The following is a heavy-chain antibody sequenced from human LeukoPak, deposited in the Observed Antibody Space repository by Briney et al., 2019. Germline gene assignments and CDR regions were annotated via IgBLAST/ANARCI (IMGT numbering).Heavy chain of an antibody. D-gene: IGHD6-13*01. J-gene: IGHJ3*02. CDR2: ISSSGST. CDR3: ARFVGSSWLAFDI. Sequence: SETLSLTCTVSGDSISSGDYYWSWIRQPAGKGLEWIGRISSSGSTNYNPSLKSRVTISVGTSKNQFSLKLSSVTAADTAVYYCARFVGSSWLAFDIWGQGTMVTVSS. CDR1: GDSISSGDYY. V-gene: IGHV4-61*02.